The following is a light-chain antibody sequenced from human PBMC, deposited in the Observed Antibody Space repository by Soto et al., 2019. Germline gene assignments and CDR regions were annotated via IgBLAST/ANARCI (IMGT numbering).Light chain of an antibody. V-gene: IGLV2-18*02. CDR2: EVS. Sequence: QSALTQPPSVSGSPGQSVTISCTGTSSDIGSYNRVSWYQQPPGTAPKLMIYEVSNRPSGVPDRFSGSKSGNTASLTISELQPEDEADYYCNSYTSGNTYVFGTGTKVTVL. CDR1: SSDIGSYNR. J-gene: IGLJ1*01. CDR3: NSYTSGNTYV.